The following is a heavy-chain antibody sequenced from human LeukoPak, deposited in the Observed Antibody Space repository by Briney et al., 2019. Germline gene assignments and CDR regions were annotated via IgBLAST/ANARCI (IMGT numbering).Heavy chain of an antibody. Sequence: PGGSLRLSCAASGFTFSTYAMSWVRQAPGKGLEWVSAISGSGGSTYYADSVKGRFTISRDNSKNTLYLQMNSLRAEDTAVYYCAKDSGDSSLYYFDYWGQGTLVTVSS. V-gene: IGHV3-23*01. J-gene: IGHJ4*02. CDR2: ISGSGGST. D-gene: IGHD3-22*01. CDR1: GFTFSTYA. CDR3: AKDSGDSSLYYFDY.